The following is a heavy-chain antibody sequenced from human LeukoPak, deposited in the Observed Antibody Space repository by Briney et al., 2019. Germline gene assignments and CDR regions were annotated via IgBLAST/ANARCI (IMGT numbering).Heavy chain of an antibody. CDR3: ARDGDGYNNYFDY. D-gene: IGHD5-24*01. V-gene: IGHV1-69*13. CDR1: RGTLSSYA. Sequence: SAKVSCKESRGTLSSYAISWVRQAPGQGLEWLGGIIPIFGTANYAQKFQGRVTIAADESTSTAYKELSRLRSEDTAVYYCARDGDGYNNYFDYWGQGTLVTVSS. J-gene: IGHJ4*02. CDR2: IIPIFGTA.